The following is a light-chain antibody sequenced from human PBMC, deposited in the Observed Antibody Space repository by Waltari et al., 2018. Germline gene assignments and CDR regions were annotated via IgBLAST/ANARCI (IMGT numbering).Light chain of an antibody. CDR3: AAWDDSLSGVV. V-gene: IGLV1-47*01. CDR2: RNN. J-gene: IGLJ2*01. Sequence: QSVLTQPPSASGTPGQRVTISCSGSSSHIGSNSVYWYQQLPGTAPKLLIYRNNQRPSGVPDGFSGSKSGTSASLAISGLRSEDEADYYCAAWDDSLSGVVFGGGTKLTVL. CDR1: SSHIGSNS.